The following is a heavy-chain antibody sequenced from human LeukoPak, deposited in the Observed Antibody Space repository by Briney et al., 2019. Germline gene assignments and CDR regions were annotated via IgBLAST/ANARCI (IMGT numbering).Heavy chain of an antibody. V-gene: IGHV3-48*02. J-gene: IGHJ4*02. CDR2: ISSGSSTI. CDR1: GFIFSNYG. Sequence: GGSLRLSCAASGFIFSNYGMHWVRQAPGKGLEWVSYISSGSSTIYYAHSLKGRFTISRDNAKNSLYLQMNSLRDEDTAVYYCARGGLEWLSYWGQGTLVTVSS. CDR3: ARGGLEWLSY. D-gene: IGHD6-19*01.